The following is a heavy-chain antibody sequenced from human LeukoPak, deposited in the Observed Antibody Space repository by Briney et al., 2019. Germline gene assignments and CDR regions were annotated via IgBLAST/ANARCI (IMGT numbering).Heavy chain of an antibody. J-gene: IGHJ4*02. Sequence: GGSLRLSCAASGFTFDDYAMHWVRQAPGKGLEWVSGISWNSGSIGYADSVKGRFTISRDNAKNSLYLQMNSLRAEDMALYYCAKGGDGGYSYGSFDYWGQGTLVTVSS. CDR2: ISWNSGSI. D-gene: IGHD5-18*01. CDR3: AKGGDGGYSYGSFDY. V-gene: IGHV3-9*03. CDR1: GFTFDDYA.